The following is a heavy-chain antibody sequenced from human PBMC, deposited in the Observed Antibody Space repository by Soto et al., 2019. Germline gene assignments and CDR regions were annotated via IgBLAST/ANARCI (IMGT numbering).Heavy chain of an antibody. Sequence: QVQLVESGGGVVQPGRSLRLSCAASGFTFSSYAMHWVRQAPGKGLEWVAVISYDGSNKYYADSVKGRFTISRDNSKNTLYLQMNSLRAEDTAVYYCARDGVLVGRLPRYPPGFFDYWGQGTLVTVSS. D-gene: IGHD1-26*01. V-gene: IGHV3-30-3*01. CDR1: GFTFSSYA. CDR3: ARDGVLVGRLPRYPPGFFDY. J-gene: IGHJ4*02. CDR2: ISYDGSNK.